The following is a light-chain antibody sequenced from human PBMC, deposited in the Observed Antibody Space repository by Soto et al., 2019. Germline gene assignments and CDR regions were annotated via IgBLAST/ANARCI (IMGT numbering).Light chain of an antibody. CDR2: DAS. CDR1: QSIVNW. J-gene: IGKJ1*01. CDR3: QQYNVYWT. V-gene: IGKV1-5*01. Sequence: DVQMTQSPSTLSASVGDRVTITCRASQSIVNWLAWYQQKPGKAPKLLIFDASSLESGVPSRFSGSQSGTEFTLTISSLQPDDFATYYCQQYNVYWTFGQGTKVDIK.